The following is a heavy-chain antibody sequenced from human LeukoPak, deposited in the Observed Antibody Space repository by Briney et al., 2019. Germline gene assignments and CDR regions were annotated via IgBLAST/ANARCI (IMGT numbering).Heavy chain of an antibody. CDR2: ISSSSSYI. CDR3: ARGGSGYFFDF. V-gene: IGHV3-21*01. CDR1: GFTFSSYS. J-gene: IGHJ4*02. D-gene: IGHD6-19*01. Sequence: GGSLRLSCAASGFTFSSYSINWVRQAPGKGLEWVSSISSSSSYIYYADSVKGRFTISRDNAKNSLYLQMNSLRAEDTAVYYCARGGSGYFFDFWGQGTLVTVSS.